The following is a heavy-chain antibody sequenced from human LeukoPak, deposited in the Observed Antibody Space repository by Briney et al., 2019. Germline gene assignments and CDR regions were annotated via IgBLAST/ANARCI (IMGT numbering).Heavy chain of an antibody. CDR1: GYSFTDYG. J-gene: IGHJ4*02. CDR2: ISIYNGNT. D-gene: IGHD5-24*01. Sequence: ASVKVSCKASGYSFTDYGINWVRQAPGQGLEWIGWISIYNGNTDYAQEFQGRVTMTKDPSTSTTYMDLRGLRSDDTAVYYCARERGGGYKGSSYLDYWGQGTLVTVSS. CDR3: ARERGGGYKGSSYLDY. V-gene: IGHV1-18*01.